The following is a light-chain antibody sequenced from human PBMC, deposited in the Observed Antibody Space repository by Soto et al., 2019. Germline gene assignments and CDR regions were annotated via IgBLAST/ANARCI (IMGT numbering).Light chain of an antibody. J-gene: IGKJ1*01. CDR3: QQSYDLPRT. V-gene: IGKV1-39*01. CDR1: ESIRTS. CDR2: DAS. Sequence: DIQMTQSPASLSASVGDSVTITCRASESIRTSLNWYQQKPGKAPKFLIYDASKLESGVPSRFTGSGYGTDFILTITSLQPEDFATYYCQQSYDLPRTFEQGTTVEIK.